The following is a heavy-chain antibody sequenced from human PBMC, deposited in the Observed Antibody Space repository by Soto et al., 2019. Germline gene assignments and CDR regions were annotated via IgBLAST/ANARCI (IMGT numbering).Heavy chain of an antibody. J-gene: IGHJ5*02. Sequence: SVKVSCKASGGTFSSYAISWVRQAPGQGLEWMGGIIPIFGTANYAQKFQGRVTITADKSTSTAYMELSSLRSEDTAVYYCAWSTGTTFRHNWFDPWGQGTLVTVSS. V-gene: IGHV1-69*06. CDR1: GGTFSSYA. CDR3: AWSTGTTFRHNWFDP. CDR2: IIPIFGTA. D-gene: IGHD1-7*01.